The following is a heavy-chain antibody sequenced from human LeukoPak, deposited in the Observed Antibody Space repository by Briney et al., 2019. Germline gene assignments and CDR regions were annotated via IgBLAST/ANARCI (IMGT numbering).Heavy chain of an antibody. CDR1: GYTFTSYA. V-gene: IGHV1-3*01. CDR2: INAGNGNT. Sequence: GASVKVSCKASGYTFTSYAMHWVRQAPGQRLEWMGWINAGNGNTKYSQKFQGRATMTTDTSTSTAYMELRSLRSDDTAVYYCARDYEPKINSGSYYFVGAFDIWGQGTMVTVSS. D-gene: IGHD1-26*01. J-gene: IGHJ3*02. CDR3: ARDYEPKINSGSYYFVGAFDI.